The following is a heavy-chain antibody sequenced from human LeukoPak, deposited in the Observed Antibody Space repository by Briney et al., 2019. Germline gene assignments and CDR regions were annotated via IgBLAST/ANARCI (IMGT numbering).Heavy chain of an antibody. D-gene: IGHD3-22*01. V-gene: IGHV4-31*03. CDR1: GGSISSGGYY. CDR2: IYYRDST. CDR3: ARDNYYDTSAYALHI. Sequence: SETLSLTCTVSGGSISSGGYYWSWIRQQPGKGLEWIGHIYYRDSTYYNPSLKSRVTISADTSKNQFSLELSSVTAADTAVYYCARDNYYDTSAYALHIWGQGTMGTVSS. J-gene: IGHJ3*02.